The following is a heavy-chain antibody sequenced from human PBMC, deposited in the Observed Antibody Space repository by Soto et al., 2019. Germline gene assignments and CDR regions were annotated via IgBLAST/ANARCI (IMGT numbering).Heavy chain of an antibody. CDR1: GDSVSRNGAA. Sequence: PSXTLSLTCAISGDSVSRNGAAWNWIRQSPSRGLEWLGRTYYKSKWYNDYAVSVKSRITINPDTSKNQFSLQLNSVTPEDTAVYYCARVSWGFYDGSGSRGDPISWGQGTLVTVSS. V-gene: IGHV6-1*01. J-gene: IGHJ5*02. D-gene: IGHD3-22*01. CDR2: TYYKSKWYN. CDR3: ARVSWGFYDGSGSRGDPIS.